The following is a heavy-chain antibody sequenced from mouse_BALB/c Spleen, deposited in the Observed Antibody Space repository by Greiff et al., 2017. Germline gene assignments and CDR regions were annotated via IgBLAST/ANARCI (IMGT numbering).Heavy chain of an antibody. J-gene: IGHJ3*02. Sequence: QVQLQQPGAELVKPGASVKLSCKASGYTFTSYWMHWVKQRPGQGLEWIGEINPSNGRTNYNEKFKSKATLTVDKSSSTAYMQLSSLTSEDSAVYYCARSGNYDGWGQGTLVTVSA. V-gene: IGHV1S81*02. CDR1: GYTFTSYW. D-gene: IGHD2-1*01. CDR2: INPSNGRT. CDR3: ARSGNYDG.